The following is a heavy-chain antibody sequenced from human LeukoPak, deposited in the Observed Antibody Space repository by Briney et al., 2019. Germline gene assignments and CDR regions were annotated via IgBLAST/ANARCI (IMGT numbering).Heavy chain of an antibody. D-gene: IGHD5-12*01. Sequence: SETLSLTCAVYGGSFSGYYWSWIRQPPGKGLEWIGEINHSGSTNYNPSLRSRVTISVDTSKNQVSLKLSAVTAADTAVYYCARHVGRHIVATPLGYWGQGTLVTVSS. CDR1: GGSFSGYY. V-gene: IGHV4-34*01. CDR2: INHSGST. J-gene: IGHJ4*02. CDR3: ARHVGRHIVATPLGY.